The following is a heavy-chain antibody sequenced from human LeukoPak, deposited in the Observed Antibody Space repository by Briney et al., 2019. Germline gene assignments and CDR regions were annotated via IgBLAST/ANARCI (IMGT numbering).Heavy chain of an antibody. D-gene: IGHD6-13*01. CDR2: ISAYNGNT. J-gene: IGHJ6*02. V-gene: IGHV1-18*01. Sequence: ASVKVSCKASGYTFTSYGISWVRQAPGQGLEWMGWISAYNGNTNYAQKLQGRVTMTTDTSTSTAYMELRSPRSDDTAVYYCARGGDSSSWYYYYGMDVWGQGTTVTVSS. CDR3: ARGGDSSSWYYYYGMDV. CDR1: GYTFTSYG.